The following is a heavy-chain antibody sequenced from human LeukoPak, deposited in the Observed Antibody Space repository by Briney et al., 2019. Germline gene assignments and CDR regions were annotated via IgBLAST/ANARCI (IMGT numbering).Heavy chain of an antibody. Sequence: SGGSLRLSCAASGFTVSSNYMSWVRQAPGKGLEWVSVIYSGGSTYYADSAKGRFTISRDNSKNTLYLQMNSLRAEDTAVYYCARVGYGDYYYYYGMDVWGQGTTVTVSS. V-gene: IGHV3-53*01. D-gene: IGHD4-17*01. CDR3: ARVGYGDYYYYYGMDV. CDR1: GFTVSSNY. CDR2: IYSGGST. J-gene: IGHJ6*02.